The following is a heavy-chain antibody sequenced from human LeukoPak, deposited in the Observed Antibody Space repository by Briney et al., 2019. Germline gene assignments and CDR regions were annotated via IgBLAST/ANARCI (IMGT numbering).Heavy chain of an antibody. V-gene: IGHV4-34*01. Sequence: SETLSLTRAVYGGSFSGYYWSWIRQPPGKGLEWIGEINHSGSTNYNPSLKSRVTISVDTSKNQFSLKLSSVTAADTAVYYCARRGGPRFYYYGSGSYYTPLDYWGQGTLVTVSS. CDR3: ARRGGPRFYYYGSGSYYTPLDY. D-gene: IGHD3-10*01. J-gene: IGHJ4*02. CDR1: GGSFSGYY. CDR2: INHSGST.